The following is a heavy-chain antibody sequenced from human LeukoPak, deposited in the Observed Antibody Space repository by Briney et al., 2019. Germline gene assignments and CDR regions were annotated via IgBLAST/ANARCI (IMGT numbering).Heavy chain of an antibody. CDR3: ARDPESSAFDL. V-gene: IGHV3-7*01. CDR2: IKQDGSVK. J-gene: IGHJ4*02. Sequence: GGSLRLSCAASEFSFSTYWMGWVRQTPEKGLEFVANIKQDGSVKNYMDSLKGRSTISRDNARESLYLEINSLRADDTAVYYCARDPESSAFDLWGQGALVSVSS. CDR1: EFSFSTYW.